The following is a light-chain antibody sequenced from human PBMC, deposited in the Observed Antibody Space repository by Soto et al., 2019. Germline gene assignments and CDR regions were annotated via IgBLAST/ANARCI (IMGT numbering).Light chain of an antibody. J-gene: IGLJ1*01. CDR2: DVS. V-gene: IGLV2-11*01. CDR3: CSYAGRYTYV. CDR1: SSDVGSYSY. Sequence: QSALTQPRSVSGSPGQSVTISCTGTSSDVGSYSYVSWYQQHPGKAPELMIYDVSKRTSGVPDRFSGSKSGNTASLTISGLQAGDEADYYCCSYAGRYTYVFGTGTKLTVL.